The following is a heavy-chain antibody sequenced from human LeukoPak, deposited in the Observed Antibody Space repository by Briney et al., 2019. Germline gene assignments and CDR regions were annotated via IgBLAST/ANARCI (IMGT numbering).Heavy chain of an antibody. CDR3: ARGLLIVVVPAARYNWFDP. D-gene: IGHD2-2*01. V-gene: IGHV4-34*01. CDR1: GGSFSGYY. Sequence: SETLSLTCAVSGGSFSGYYWSWIRQPPGKGLEWIGEINHSGSTNYNPSFKSGVTISVDTPKNQFALKRRSVTAADTAVYYCARGLLIVVVPAARYNWFDPWGQGTLVTVSS. CDR2: INHSGST. J-gene: IGHJ5*02.